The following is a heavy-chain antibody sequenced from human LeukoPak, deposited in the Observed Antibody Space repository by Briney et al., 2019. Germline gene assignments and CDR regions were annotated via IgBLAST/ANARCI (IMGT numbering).Heavy chain of an antibody. CDR3: AMLDFWSGQGYGMDV. CDR1: GGSISSYY. D-gene: IGHD3-3*01. V-gene: IGHV4-4*07. Sequence: SGTLSLTCTVSGGSISSYYWSWIRQPAGKGLEWIGRIYTSGSTNYNPSLKSRVTMSVDTSKNQFSLKLSSVTAADTAVYYCAMLDFWSGQGYGMDVWGKGTTVTVSS. CDR2: IYTSGST. J-gene: IGHJ6*04.